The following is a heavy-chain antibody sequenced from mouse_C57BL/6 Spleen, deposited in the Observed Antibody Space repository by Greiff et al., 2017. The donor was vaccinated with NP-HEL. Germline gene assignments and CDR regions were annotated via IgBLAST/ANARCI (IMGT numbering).Heavy chain of an antibody. Sequence: EVQLQQSGPGLVKPSQSLSLTCSVTGYSITSGYYWNWIRQFPGNKLEWMGYISYDGSHNYNPSLKNRIAITRDTSKNQFFLKLNSVTTEDTATYYCARDRYYGNYGYFDVWGTGTTVTVSS. V-gene: IGHV3-6*01. CDR1: GYSITSGYY. CDR2: ISYDGSH. CDR3: ARDRYYGNYGYFDV. D-gene: IGHD2-1*01. J-gene: IGHJ1*03.